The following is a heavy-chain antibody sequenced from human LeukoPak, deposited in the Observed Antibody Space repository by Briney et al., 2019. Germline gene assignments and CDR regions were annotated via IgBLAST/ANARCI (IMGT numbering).Heavy chain of an antibody. CDR1: GFTFSSYS. CDR2: ISSSSYI. D-gene: IGHD6-13*01. V-gene: IGHV3-21*01. J-gene: IGHJ6*02. Sequence: GGSLRLSCAASGFTFSSYSMNWVRQAPGKGLEWVSSISSSSYIYYADSVKGRFTISRDNAKNSLYLQMNSLRAEDTAVYYCARDGGLAAAGYYYGMDVWGQGTTVTVSS. CDR3: ARDGGLAAAGYYYGMDV.